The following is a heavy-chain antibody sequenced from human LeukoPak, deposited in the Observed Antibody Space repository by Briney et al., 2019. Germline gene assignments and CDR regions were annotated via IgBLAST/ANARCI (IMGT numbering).Heavy chain of an antibody. V-gene: IGHV4-39*01. CDR2: IYYSGST. J-gene: IGHJ3*02. D-gene: IGHD1-14*01. CDR3: ARQSFGSGGNPFAI. CDR1: GGSISSSSYY. Sequence: SETLSLTCTVSGGSISSSSYYWGWIRQPPGKGLEWSGSIYYSGSTYYNPSLKSRVTISVDTSENQFSLKLSSVTAADTAVYYCARQSFGSGGNPFAIWGQGTMVTVSS.